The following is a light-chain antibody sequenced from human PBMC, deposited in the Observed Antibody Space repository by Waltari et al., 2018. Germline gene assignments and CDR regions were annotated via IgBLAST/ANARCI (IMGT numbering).Light chain of an antibody. J-gene: IGLJ3*02. CDR3: NSHSSSDTPSV. CDR2: DVN. V-gene: IGLV2-14*01. CDR1: SSDIGGYNY. Sequence: QSALTQPASVSGSPGQSITISCTGTSSDIGGYNYVSWYQQYPGEAPKVVIYDVNSRPSGVSNRFSSSKSGNTASLTISGLQAEDEADYYCNSHSSSDTPSVFGGGTKLTVL.